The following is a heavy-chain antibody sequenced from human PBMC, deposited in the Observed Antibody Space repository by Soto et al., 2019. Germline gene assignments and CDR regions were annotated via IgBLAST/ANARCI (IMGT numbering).Heavy chain of an antibody. V-gene: IGHV3-30*03. CDR3: ATYGMDV. CDR1: GFTFSSYG. Sequence: LRLSCAASGFTFSSYGMHWVRQAPGKGLEWVAVISYDGSNKYYADSVKGRFTISRDNSKNTLYLQMNSLRAEDTAVYYCATYGMDVWGQGTTVTVSS. J-gene: IGHJ6*02. CDR2: ISYDGSNK.